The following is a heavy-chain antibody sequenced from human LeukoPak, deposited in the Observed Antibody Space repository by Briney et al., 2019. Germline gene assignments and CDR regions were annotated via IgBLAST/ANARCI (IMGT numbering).Heavy chain of an antibody. J-gene: IGHJ4*02. V-gene: IGHV3-74*01. Sequence: PGGSLRLSCAASGFSFSSYYMYWVRQAPEKGLVWVSRIEIDGSTTAYADSVKGRFTISRDNAKNTLYLQMNSLRAEDTAVYYCAAYNWNNPDYWGQGTLVTVSS. CDR1: GFSFSSYY. D-gene: IGHD1/OR15-1a*01. CDR3: AAYNWNNPDY. CDR2: IEIDGSTT.